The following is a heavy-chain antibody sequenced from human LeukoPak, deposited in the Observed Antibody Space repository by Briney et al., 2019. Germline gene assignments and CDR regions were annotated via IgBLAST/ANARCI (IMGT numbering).Heavy chain of an antibody. Sequence: GGSLRLSCAASGFTFSSYAMSWVRQAPGKGLEGVSAISGSGGSTYYADSVKGRFTISRDNSKNTLYLQMNSLRAEDTAVYYCATSVVTAILGWYFDFWGRGTLVTVSS. CDR3: ATSVVTAILGWYFDF. CDR1: GFTFSSYA. D-gene: IGHD2-21*02. CDR2: ISGSGGST. V-gene: IGHV3-23*01. J-gene: IGHJ2*01.